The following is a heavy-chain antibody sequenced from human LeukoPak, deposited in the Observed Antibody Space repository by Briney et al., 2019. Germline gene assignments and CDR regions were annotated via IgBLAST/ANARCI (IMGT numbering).Heavy chain of an antibody. J-gene: IGHJ5*02. CDR3: ASLSTGWLDN. V-gene: IGHV3-15*01. CDR1: GFTFNTAW. D-gene: IGHD2-8*02. Sequence: GGSLRLSCAATGFTFNTAWMIWVRQAPGKGLEWLGRIKSKTDGGTTEYAAPVKGRFTLSRDDSKNTLYLEMSGLKTDDTAMHYCASLSTGWLDNWGQGTLVTVSS. CDR2: IKSKTDGGTT.